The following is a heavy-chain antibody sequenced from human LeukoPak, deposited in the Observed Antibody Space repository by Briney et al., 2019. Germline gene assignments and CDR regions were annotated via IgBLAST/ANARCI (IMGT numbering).Heavy chain of an antibody. V-gene: IGHV3-23*01. CDR3: AGGAGIVGDYGAFDI. CDR2: ISGSGGST. J-gene: IGHJ3*02. Sequence: PGASLRLSCAASGFTFSSYAMSWVRQAPGKGLEWVSAISGSGGSTYYADSVKGRFTISRDNSKNTLYLQMNSLRAEDTAVYYCAGGAGIVGDYGAFDIWGQGTMVTVSS. D-gene: IGHD1-26*01. CDR1: GFTFSSYA.